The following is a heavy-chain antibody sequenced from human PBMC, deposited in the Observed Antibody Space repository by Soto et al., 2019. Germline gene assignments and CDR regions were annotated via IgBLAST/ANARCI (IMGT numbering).Heavy chain of an antibody. CDR1: GCTFSSYA. V-gene: IGHV1-69*06. Sequence: GASVKVSCKASGCTFSSYAISWVRQAPGQGLEWMGGIIPIFGTANYAQKFQGRVTITADKSTSTAYMELSSLRSEDTAVYYCAQHSLYNGYAVMYWGQGTLVTVSS. CDR3: AQHSLYNGYAVMY. CDR2: IIPIFGTA. J-gene: IGHJ4*02. D-gene: IGHD5-12*01.